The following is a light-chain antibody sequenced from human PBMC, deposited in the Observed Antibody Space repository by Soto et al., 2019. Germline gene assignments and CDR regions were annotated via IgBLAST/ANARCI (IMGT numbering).Light chain of an antibody. CDR1: SSDVGGGYNY. J-gene: IGLJ1*01. V-gene: IGLV2-11*01. CDR3: SSYAGSNSYV. Sequence: QSVLTQPRSVSGSPGQSVTISCTGTSSDVGGGYNYVSWYQQHPGKAPKLMIYEVSKRPSGVPDRFSGSKSGNTASLTVSGLQAEDEADYYCSSYAGSNSYVFGTGTKVTVL. CDR2: EVS.